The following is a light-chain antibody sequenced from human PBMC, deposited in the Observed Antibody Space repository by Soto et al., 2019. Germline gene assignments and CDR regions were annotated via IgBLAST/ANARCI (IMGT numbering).Light chain of an antibody. CDR2: GAS. V-gene: IGKV3-20*01. Sequence: EIVLTQSPGTLSLSPGERATLSCRASQSLASTYLAWYQQKPGQAPRLLIYGASSRATGIPDRFSGSGSGTDFTLTISRLEPEDFAVYYCQQYGGSPPITFGQGTRLEIK. J-gene: IGKJ5*01. CDR1: QSLASTY. CDR3: QQYGGSPPIT.